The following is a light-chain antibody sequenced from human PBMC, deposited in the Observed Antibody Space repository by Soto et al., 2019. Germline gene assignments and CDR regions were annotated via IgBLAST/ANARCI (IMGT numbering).Light chain of an antibody. CDR2: AAS. V-gene: IGKV3-20*01. CDR3: QQCGSSSHT. J-gene: IGKJ2*01. CDR1: QSISSSY. Sequence: EIVLTQSPGTLSLSPGERATLSCRASQSISSSYLAWYQQKPGQAPRRLIYAASSRATGIPDRFSGSGSGTHFTLTISRLEPEDFAVYYCQQCGSSSHTFGQGTQWEIK.